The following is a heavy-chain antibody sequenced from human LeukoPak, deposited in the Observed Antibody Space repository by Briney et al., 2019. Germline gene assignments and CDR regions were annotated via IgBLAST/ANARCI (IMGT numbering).Heavy chain of an antibody. CDR3: ARDLLPISYGSGEGDAFDI. D-gene: IGHD3-10*01. V-gene: IGHV4-59*12. CDR1: GGSISSYY. CDR2: IYYSGST. Sequence: KPSETLSLTCTVSGGSISSYYWSWIRQPPGKGLEWIGFIYYSGSTNYNPSLKSRVTISVDTSKNQFSLKLSSVTAADTAVYYCARDLLPISYGSGEGDAFDIWGQGTMVTVSS. J-gene: IGHJ3*02.